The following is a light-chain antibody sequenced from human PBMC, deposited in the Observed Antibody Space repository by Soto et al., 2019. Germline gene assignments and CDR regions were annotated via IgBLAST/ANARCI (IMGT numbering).Light chain of an antibody. CDR2: EVN. CDR1: SSDVGAYNY. Sequence: QSALTQPASVSASPGQSITISCTGTSSDVGAYNYVSWYQHHPGKAPKLIIYEVNNRPSGVSNRCSGSKSGNTASLTVSGLHAEDEDDYYCSSYTTRSKAIFGGGTKLTVL. V-gene: IGLV2-14*01. J-gene: IGLJ2*01. CDR3: SSYTTRSKAI.